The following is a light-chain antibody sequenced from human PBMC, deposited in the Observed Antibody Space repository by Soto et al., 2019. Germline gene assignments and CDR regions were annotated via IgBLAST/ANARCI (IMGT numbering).Light chain of an antibody. CDR2: KGT. J-gene: IGLJ1*01. V-gene: IGLV2-23*01. Sequence: QSVLAKPASVSGSPGQSITISCTGTSSDVGAYNAVSWYQQHPDRAPQLIIFKGTQRPSGVSTRFSGSTSGNAAFLTVSGLRADDEADYFRGSSATESTYVFGTWNKVTVL. CDR3: GSSATESTYV. CDR1: SSDVGAYNA.